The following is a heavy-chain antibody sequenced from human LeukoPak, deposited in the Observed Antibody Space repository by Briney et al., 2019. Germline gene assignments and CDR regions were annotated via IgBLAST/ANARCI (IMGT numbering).Heavy chain of an antibody. Sequence: SETPSLTCAVSGGSISSGGYSWSWIRQPPGKGLEWIGYIYHSGSTYYNPSLKSRVTISVDRSKNQFSLKLSSVTAADAAVYYCARGLDYYDSSGSAFDLWGRGTLVTVSS. CDR2: IYHSGST. V-gene: IGHV4-30-2*01. CDR1: GGSISSGGYS. CDR3: ARGLDYYDSSGSAFDL. J-gene: IGHJ2*01. D-gene: IGHD3-22*01.